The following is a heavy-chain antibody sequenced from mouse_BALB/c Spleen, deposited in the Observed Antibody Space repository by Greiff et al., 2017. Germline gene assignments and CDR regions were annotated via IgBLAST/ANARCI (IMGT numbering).Heavy chain of an antibody. V-gene: IGHV14-3*02. Sequence: EVQLQQSGAELVKPGASVKLSCTASGFNIKDTYMHWVKQRPEQGLEWIGRIDPANGNTKYDPKFQGKATITADTSSNTAYLKLSSLTSEDTAVYYCAYDYYGSSYLDYWGQGTTLTVSS. CDR2: IDPANGNT. CDR1: GFNIKDTY. CDR3: AYDYYGSSYLDY. J-gene: IGHJ2*01. D-gene: IGHD1-1*01.